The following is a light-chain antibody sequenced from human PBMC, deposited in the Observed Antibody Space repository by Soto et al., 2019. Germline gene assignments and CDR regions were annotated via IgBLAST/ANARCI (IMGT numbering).Light chain of an antibody. Sequence: EIVLTQSPATLSVSPGERATLSCRASQSVDKHLHGYQQKPGQAPRLLIYGASTRATGIPARFSGSGSGTEFTLTINSLQSEDFAVYYCQQSHNWYTFGQGTEVEIK. J-gene: IGKJ2*01. CDR1: QSVDKH. CDR2: GAS. CDR3: QQSHNWYT. V-gene: IGKV3-15*01.